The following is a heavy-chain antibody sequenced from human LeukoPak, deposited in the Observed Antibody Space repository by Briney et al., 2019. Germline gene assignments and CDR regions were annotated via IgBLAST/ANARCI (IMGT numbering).Heavy chain of an antibody. CDR3: ARVAVIDY. CDR1: GFTFSDYY. Sequence: GGSLRLSCAASGFTFSDYYMSWVRQAPGKGLEWVANIKEDGSEKYYVDSVKGRFTISRDNAKNSLYLQMNSLRVEDTAVYYCARVAVIDYWGQGTLVTVSS. CDR2: IKEDGSEK. V-gene: IGHV3-7*04. J-gene: IGHJ4*02.